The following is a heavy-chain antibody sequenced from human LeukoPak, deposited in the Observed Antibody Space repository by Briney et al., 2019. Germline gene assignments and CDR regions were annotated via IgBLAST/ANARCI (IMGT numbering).Heavy chain of an antibody. Sequence: GASVKVSCKASGYTFTGYYMHWVGQAPGQGLEWMGRINPNSGGTNYAQKFQGRVTMTRDTSISTAYMELSRLRSDDTAVYYCARSYYYDSSGYILITYFDYWGQGTLVTVSS. CDR1: GYTFTGYY. V-gene: IGHV1-2*06. CDR3: ARSYYYDSSGYILITYFDY. J-gene: IGHJ4*02. D-gene: IGHD3-22*01. CDR2: INPNSGGT.